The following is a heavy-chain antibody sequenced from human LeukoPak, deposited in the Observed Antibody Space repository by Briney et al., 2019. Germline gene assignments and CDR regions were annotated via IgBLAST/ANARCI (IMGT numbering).Heavy chain of an antibody. J-gene: IGHJ6*03. CDR2: ISSSSSYI. Sequence: GGSLRLSCAASGFTFSSYTMNWVRQAPGKGLEWVSSISSSSSYIYYADSVKGRFTISRDNAKNSLFLQMNSLRAEDTAVYYCASRGGTRLYYYYMDVWGKGTTVTVSS. CDR1: GFTFSSYT. CDR3: ASRGGTRLYYYYMDV. V-gene: IGHV3-21*01. D-gene: IGHD2-15*01.